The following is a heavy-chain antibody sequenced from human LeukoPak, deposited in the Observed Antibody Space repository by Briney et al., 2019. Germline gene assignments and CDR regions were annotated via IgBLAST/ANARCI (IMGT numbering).Heavy chain of an antibody. J-gene: IGHJ3*02. V-gene: IGHV4-59*01. Sequence: KPSETLSLTCTVSGGSISSYYWSWIRQPPGKGLEWIGYIYYSGSTNYNPSLKSRVTISVDTSKNRFSLKLSSVTAADTAVYYCARADDSAFDIWGQGTMVTVSS. D-gene: IGHD2-21*02. CDR1: GGSISSYY. CDR3: ARADDSAFDI. CDR2: IYYSGST.